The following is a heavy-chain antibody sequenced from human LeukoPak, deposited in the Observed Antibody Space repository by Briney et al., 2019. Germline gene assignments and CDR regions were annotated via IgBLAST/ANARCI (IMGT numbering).Heavy chain of an antibody. CDR2: MSGSGMTP. CDR1: GFTFSSYA. V-gene: IGHV3-23*01. CDR3: TTNQGWFDP. Sequence: PGGSLRLSCAASGFTFSSYAISWVRQAPGKGLEWVSTMSGSGMTPKYADSVKGRFTISRDNSNNTLYLQMNSLKTEDTAVYYCTTNQGWFDPWGQGTLVTVSS. D-gene: IGHD1-14*01. J-gene: IGHJ5*02.